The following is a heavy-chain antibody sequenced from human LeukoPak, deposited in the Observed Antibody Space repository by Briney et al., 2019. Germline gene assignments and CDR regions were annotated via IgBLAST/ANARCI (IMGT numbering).Heavy chain of an antibody. CDR2: IKQDGSET. J-gene: IGHJ6*03. V-gene: IGHV3-7*03. CDR3: ARSYSSRSFYYMDV. D-gene: IGHD6-13*01. Sequence: PGGSLRLSCAASGFTFSNYWMSWVRRAPGKGLEWVANIKQDGSETYYVDSLRGRFTISRDNAKNSLYLQMTSLRAEDTALYYCARSYSSRSFYYMDVWGKGTTVTVS. CDR1: GFTFSNYW.